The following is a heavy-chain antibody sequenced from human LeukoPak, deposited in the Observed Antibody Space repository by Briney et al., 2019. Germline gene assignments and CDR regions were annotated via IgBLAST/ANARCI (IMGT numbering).Heavy chain of an antibody. CDR2: ISSSGSTI. D-gene: IGHD3-10*01. Sequence: PGGSLRLPCAASGFTFSSYEMNWVRQAPGKGLEWVSYISSSGSTIYYADSVKGRFTISRDNAKNSLYLQMNSLRAEDTAVYYCARDQVRYYYGSGSRPFDPWGQGTLVTVSS. CDR3: ARDQVRYYYGSGSRPFDP. J-gene: IGHJ5*02. CDR1: GFTFSSYE. V-gene: IGHV3-48*03.